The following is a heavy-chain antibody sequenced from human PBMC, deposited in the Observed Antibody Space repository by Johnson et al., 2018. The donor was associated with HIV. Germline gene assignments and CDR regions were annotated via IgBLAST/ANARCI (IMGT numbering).Heavy chain of an antibody. CDR3: AKDGIAVAGSAAFDI. Sequence: VQLVESGGGLVQPGGSLRLSCAASGFTFSSYAMSWVRQAPGKGLGWVANVKRHGRETYYADSVTGRVTISRDNAKNSLYVQMNSLRAEDTALYYCAKDGIAVAGSAAFDIWGQGTMVTVSS. CDR2: VKRHGRET. J-gene: IGHJ3*02. CDR1: GFTFSSYA. V-gene: IGHV3-7*03. D-gene: IGHD6-19*01.